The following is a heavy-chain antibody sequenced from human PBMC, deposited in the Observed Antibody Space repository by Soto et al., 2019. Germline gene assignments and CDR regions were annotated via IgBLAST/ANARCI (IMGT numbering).Heavy chain of an antibody. V-gene: IGHV1-69*13. CDR2: IIPIFGTA. CDR3: ARDPPHPGTTSYYYYYGMDV. Sequence: SVKVSCKASGGTFSSYAISWVRQAPGQGLEWMGGIIPIFGTANYAQKFQGRVTITADESTSTAYMELSSPRSEDTAVYYCARDPPHPGTTSYYYYYGMDVWGQGTTVTVSS. D-gene: IGHD1-1*01. J-gene: IGHJ6*02. CDR1: GGTFSSYA.